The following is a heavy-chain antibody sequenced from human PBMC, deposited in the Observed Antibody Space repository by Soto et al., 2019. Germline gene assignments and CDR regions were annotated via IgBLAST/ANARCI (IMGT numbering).Heavy chain of an antibody. CDR1: GFTLSNHA. V-gene: IGHV3-30-3*01. J-gene: IGHJ4*02. Sequence: GGSLRLSCAASGFTLSNHAFHLVRQSPGKGLEWVAVISYDGVNQYYADSVKGRFTISRDNSQNTVYLQMSSLRREDTAVYYCARGIQLLLRLSDYWGQGTLVTVSS. CDR2: ISYDGVNQ. D-gene: IGHD1-1*01. CDR3: ARGIQLLLRLSDY.